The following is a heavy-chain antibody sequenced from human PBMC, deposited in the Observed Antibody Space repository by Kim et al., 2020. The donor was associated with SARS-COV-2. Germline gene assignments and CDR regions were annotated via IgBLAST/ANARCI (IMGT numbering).Heavy chain of an antibody. CDR1: GFTVSSYW. D-gene: IGHD6-19*01. CDR2: IKQDGNQK. J-gene: IGHJ3*02. Sequence: GGALRISCAASGFTVSSYWMTWVRQAPGKGLEWVANIKQDGNQKDDVDSVKGRFTISRDNAKNSLYLQMNSLRAEDTAVYYCARDGDLYSSGKDAFDIWGQGTMVTVSS. V-gene: IGHV3-7*01. CDR3: ARDGDLYSSGKDAFDI.